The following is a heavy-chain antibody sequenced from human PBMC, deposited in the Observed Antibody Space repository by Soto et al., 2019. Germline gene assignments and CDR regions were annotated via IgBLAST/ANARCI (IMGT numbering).Heavy chain of an antibody. CDR2: VKQDGSEE. Sequence: PGGSLRLSCAASGYSISTYWMSWVRQAPGKGLEWVANVKQDGSEEYYVDSVKGRFTISRDNAKNSLYLQMNSLRAEDTAVYYCARGVHGGNYAYWGQGTLVTVSS. CDR1: GYSISTYW. J-gene: IGHJ4*02. D-gene: IGHD4-4*01. V-gene: IGHV3-7*01. CDR3: ARGVHGGNYAY.